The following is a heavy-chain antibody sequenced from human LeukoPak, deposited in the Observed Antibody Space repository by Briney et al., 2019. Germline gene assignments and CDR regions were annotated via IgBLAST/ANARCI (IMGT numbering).Heavy chain of an antibody. CDR2: INTNTGNP. V-gene: IGHV7-4-1*02. CDR3: GRDPKLGIRGYTYGYIDH. CDR1: GYPFISYS. J-gene: IGHJ4*02. D-gene: IGHD5-18*01. Sequence: AAVKVSCKASGYPFISYSISWVRQAPGQGLEWMGWINTNTGNPSYAQGFFTGRYVFSLDTSASTAYLQINGLKADDTAVYYCGRDPKLGIRGYTYGYIDHWGQGTLLTVAS.